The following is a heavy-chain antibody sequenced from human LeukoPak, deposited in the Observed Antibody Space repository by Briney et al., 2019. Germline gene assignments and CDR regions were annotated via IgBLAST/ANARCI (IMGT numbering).Heavy chain of an antibody. CDR1: GGSISTGSYY. Sequence: SETLSLTCTVSGGSISTGSYYWSWIRQPAGKGLEWIGRIYTSGSTNYNPSLKSRVTISVDTSKNQFSLKLSSVTAADTAVYYCARLRITMVRGLTDTIYYYYYMDVWGKGTTVTISS. J-gene: IGHJ6*03. V-gene: IGHV4-61*02. D-gene: IGHD3-10*01. CDR3: ARLRITMVRGLTDTIYYYYYMDV. CDR2: IYTSGST.